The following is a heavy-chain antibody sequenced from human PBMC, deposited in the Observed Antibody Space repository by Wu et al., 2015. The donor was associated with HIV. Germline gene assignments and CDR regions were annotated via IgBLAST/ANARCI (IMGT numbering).Heavy chain of an antibody. CDR1: GGTFSSYA. Sequence: QVQLVQSGAEVKKPGSSVKVSCKASGGTFSSYAISWVRQAPGQGLEWMGGIIPIFGTANYAQKFQGRVTITTDESTSTAYMELSSLRSEDTAVYYCAGITMVRGVIPNYFDYWGQGTLVTVSS. CDR3: AGITMVRGVIPNYFDY. CDR2: IIPIFGTA. D-gene: IGHD3-10*01. V-gene: IGHV1-69*05. J-gene: IGHJ4*02.